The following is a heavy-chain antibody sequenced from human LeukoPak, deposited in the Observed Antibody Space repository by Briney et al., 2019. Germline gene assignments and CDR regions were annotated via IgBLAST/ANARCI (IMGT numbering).Heavy chain of an antibody. CDR2: IYYSGST. CDR1: GGSISSGGYY. J-gene: IGHJ5*02. CDR3: ARHSWELRGFDP. Sequence: PSQTLSLTCTVSGGSISSGGYYWSWIRQHPGKGLEWIGYIYYSGSTYYKPSLKSRVTISVDTSKNQFSLKLSSVTAADTAVYYCARHSWELRGFDPWGQGTLVTVSS. V-gene: IGHV4-31*03. D-gene: IGHD1-26*01.